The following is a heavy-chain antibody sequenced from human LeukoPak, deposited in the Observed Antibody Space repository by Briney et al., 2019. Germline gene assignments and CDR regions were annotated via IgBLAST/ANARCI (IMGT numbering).Heavy chain of an antibody. V-gene: IGHV3-21*01. CDR2: ISSSSSYI. CDR1: GFTFSSYS. J-gene: IGHJ4*02. D-gene: IGHD4-17*01. CDR3: ARGDYGDYSPGIDY. Sequence: GGSLRLSCAASGFTFSSYSMNGVRQAPGKGLEWVSSISSSSSYIYYADSVKGRFTISRDNAKNPLYLQMNSLRAEDTAVYYCARGDYGDYSPGIDYWGQGTLVTVSS.